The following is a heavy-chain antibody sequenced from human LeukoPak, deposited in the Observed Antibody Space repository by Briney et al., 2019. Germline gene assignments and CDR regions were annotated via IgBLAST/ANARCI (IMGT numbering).Heavy chain of an antibody. J-gene: IGHJ4*02. CDR3: ARALRGVYYDSSGYSY. V-gene: IGHV1-8*01. CDR2: MNPNSGNT. CDR1: VYTFTSYD. Sequence: ASVKVSCKASVYTFTSYDINWVRQATGQGREWMGWMNPNSGNTGYAQKFQGRVTMTRNTSISTAYMELRSLRSEDTAVYYCARALRGVYYDSSGYSYWGQGTLVTVSS. D-gene: IGHD3-22*01.